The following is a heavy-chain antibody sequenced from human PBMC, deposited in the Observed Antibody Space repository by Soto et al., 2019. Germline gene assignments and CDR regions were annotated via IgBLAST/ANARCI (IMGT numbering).Heavy chain of an antibody. V-gene: IGHV4-59*01. CDR2: IYYSGST. CDR1: GGSISSYY. D-gene: IGHD4-17*01. Sequence: SETLSLTCTVSGGSISSYYWSWIRQPPGKGLEWIGYIYYSGSTNYNPPLKSRVTISVDTSKNQFSLKLSSVTAADTAVYYCGRGPFGDYDLENWGQGTLVTVSS. J-gene: IGHJ4*02. CDR3: GRGPFGDYDLEN.